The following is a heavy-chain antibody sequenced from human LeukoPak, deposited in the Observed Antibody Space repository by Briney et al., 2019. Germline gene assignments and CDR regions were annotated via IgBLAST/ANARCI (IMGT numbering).Heavy chain of an antibody. CDR3: ARGELGITIIVAHYGDPNFDY. Sequence: PGGSLRLSCAASGFTFSSYEMNWVRQAPGKGLERVSYISSSGSTIYYADSVKGRFTISRDNAKNSLYLQMNSLRAEDTAVYYCARGELGITIIVAHYGDPNFDYWGQGTLVTVSS. J-gene: IGHJ4*02. D-gene: IGHD3-22*01. CDR2: ISSSGSTI. V-gene: IGHV3-48*03. CDR1: GFTFSSYE.